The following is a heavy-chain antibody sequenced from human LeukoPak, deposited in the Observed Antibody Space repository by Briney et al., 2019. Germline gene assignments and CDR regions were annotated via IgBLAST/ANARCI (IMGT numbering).Heavy chain of an antibody. V-gene: IGHV4-34*01. CDR2: INHSGST. CDR3: ARGSGGYSYGYYYLDY. D-gene: IGHD5-18*01. J-gene: IGHJ4*02. Sequence: PSETLSLTCAVYGGSFSGYYWSWIRQPPGKGLEWIGEINHSGSTNYNPSLKSRVTISVDTSKNQFSLKLSSVTAADTAVYYCARGSGGYSYGYYYLDYWGQGTLVTVSS. CDR1: GGSFSGYY.